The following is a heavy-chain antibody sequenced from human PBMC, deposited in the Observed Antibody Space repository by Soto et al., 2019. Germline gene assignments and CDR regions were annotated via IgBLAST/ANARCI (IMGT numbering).Heavy chain of an antibody. CDR3: AKVPIAAAGTGWFDP. V-gene: IGHV3-30*18. CDR2: ISYDGSNK. D-gene: IGHD6-13*01. J-gene: IGHJ5*02. Sequence: QPGGSLRLSCAASGFTFSSYGMHWVRQAPGKGLEWVAVISYDGSNKYYADSVKGRFTISRDNSKNTLYLQMNSLRAEDTAVYYCAKVPIAAAGTGWFDPWGQGTLVTVSS. CDR1: GFTFSSYG.